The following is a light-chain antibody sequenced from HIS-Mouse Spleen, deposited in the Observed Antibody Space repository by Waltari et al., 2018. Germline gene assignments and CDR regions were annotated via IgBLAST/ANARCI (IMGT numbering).Light chain of an antibody. Sequence: SALTQPASVSWSPGQSIPISCTGTSSDVGSYNLITWYQQHPGKAPKLMIYEGSNRPSGVSDRFSGSKSGNTASLAIAGLQAEDEADYYCCSYEGSITFEVFGGGTKLTVL. CDR3: CSYEGSITFEV. CDR1: SSDVGSYNL. V-gene: IGLV2-23*03. CDR2: EGS. J-gene: IGLJ2*01.